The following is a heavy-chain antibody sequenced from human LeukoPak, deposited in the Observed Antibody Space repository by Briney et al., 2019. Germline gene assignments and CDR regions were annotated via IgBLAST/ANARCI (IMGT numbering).Heavy chain of an antibody. CDR3: ARNAGSYFEFAP. Sequence: ASVKVSCKTSGYTFSTYGLSWVRQAPGQGLEWMGWISGNSGKTHYAQKFQDRVTLTTDTSSTTAFMELRSLRSDDPAMYYCARNAGSYFEFAPWGQGTLVTVSS. J-gene: IGHJ5*02. D-gene: IGHD1-26*01. CDR2: ISGNSGKT. CDR1: GYTFSTYG. V-gene: IGHV1-18*01.